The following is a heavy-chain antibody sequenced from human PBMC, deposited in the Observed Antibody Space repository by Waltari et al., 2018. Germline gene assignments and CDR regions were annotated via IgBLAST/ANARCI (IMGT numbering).Heavy chain of an antibody. CDR2: INHSGST. CDR3: ARGRITIFGVVISYFDY. CDR1: GGSFSGYY. J-gene: IGHJ4*02. D-gene: IGHD3-3*01. Sequence: QVQLQQWGAGLLKPSETLSLTCAVYGGSFSGYYWRWIRQPPGKGLEWIGEINHSGSTNYNPSLKSRVTISVDTSKNQFSLKLSSVTAADTAVYYCARGRITIFGVVISYFDYWGQGTLVTVSS. V-gene: IGHV4-34*01.